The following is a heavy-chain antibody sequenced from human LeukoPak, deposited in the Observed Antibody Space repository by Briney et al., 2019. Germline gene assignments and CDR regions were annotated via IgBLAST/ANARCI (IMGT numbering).Heavy chain of an antibody. CDR3: AKGHWDIVVVPAATYYYYGMDV. CDR2: ISGSGGST. J-gene: IGHJ6*02. V-gene: IGHV3-23*01. CDR1: GFTVSSNY. Sequence: PGGSLRLSCAASGFTVSSNYMSWVRQAPGKGLEWVSAISGSGGSTYYADSVKGRFTISRDNSKNTLYLQMNSLRAEDTAVYYCAKGHWDIVVVPAATYYYYGMDVWGQGTTVTVSS. D-gene: IGHD2-2*01.